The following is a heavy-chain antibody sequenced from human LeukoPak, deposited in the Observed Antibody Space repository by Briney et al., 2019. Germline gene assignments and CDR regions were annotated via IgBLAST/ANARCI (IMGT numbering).Heavy chain of an antibody. V-gene: IGHV1-2*06. J-gene: IGHJ4*02. CDR1: GCTFTGYY. D-gene: IGHD1-26*01. CDR3: ARFDGLVGAVDY. Sequence: ASVKVSCKASGCTFTGYYMHWVRQAPGQGLEWMGRINPNSGGTNYAQKFQGRVTMTRDTSISTAYMELSRLRSDDTAVYYCARFDGLVGAVDYWGQGTLVTVSS. CDR2: INPNSGGT.